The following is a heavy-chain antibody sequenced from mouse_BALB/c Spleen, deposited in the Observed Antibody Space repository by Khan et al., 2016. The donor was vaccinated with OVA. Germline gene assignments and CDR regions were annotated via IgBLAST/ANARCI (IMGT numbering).Heavy chain of an antibody. CDR2: ISYSGST. D-gene: IGHD1-1*01. Sequence: EVKLLESGPGLVKPSQSLSLTCTVTGYSITTNYAWDWIRQFPGNKLEWMGYISYSGSTSYNPSLKSRISITRDTSKNPFFLQLNSVTTEDTATYYCTGKNYYGYAVDYWGQGTSVTVSS. V-gene: IGHV3-2*02. CDR3: TGKNYYGYAVDY. J-gene: IGHJ4*01. CDR1: GYSITTNYA.